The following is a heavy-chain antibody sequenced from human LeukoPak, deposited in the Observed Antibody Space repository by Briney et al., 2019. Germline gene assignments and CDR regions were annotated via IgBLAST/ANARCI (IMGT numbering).Heavy chain of an antibody. D-gene: IGHD3-3*01. Sequence: SETLSLTCTVSGGSISSYYWSWIRQPPGKGLEWIGYIYYSGSTNYNPSLKSRVTISADTSKNQFSLKLSSVTAADTAVYYCARRSFGVAKYYFDYWGQGTLVTVSS. V-gene: IGHV4-59*08. J-gene: IGHJ4*02. CDR1: GGSISSYY. CDR3: ARRSFGVAKYYFDY. CDR2: IYYSGST.